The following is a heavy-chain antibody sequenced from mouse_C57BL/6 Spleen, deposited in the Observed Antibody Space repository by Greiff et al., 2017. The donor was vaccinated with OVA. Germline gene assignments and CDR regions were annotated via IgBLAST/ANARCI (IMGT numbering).Heavy chain of an antibody. V-gene: IGHV1-76*01. Sequence: QVQLQQSGAEVVRPGASVKLSCKASGYTFTDHYINWVKQRPGQGLEWIARIYPGSGNTYYNEKFKGKATLTAEKSSNTAYMQLCSLTSEDSAVYFCARDDGYFFEYWGQGTTLTVST. D-gene: IGHD2-3*01. CDR1: GYTFTDHY. J-gene: IGHJ2*01. CDR2: IYPGSGNT. CDR3: ARDDGYFFEY.